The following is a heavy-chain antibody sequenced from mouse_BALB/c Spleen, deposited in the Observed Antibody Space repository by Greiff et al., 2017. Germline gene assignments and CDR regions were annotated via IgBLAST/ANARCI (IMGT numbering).Heavy chain of an antibody. CDR1: GFSFTSYG. Sequence: QVQLKESGPGLVAPSQSLSITCTVSGFSFTSYGVHWVRQPPGKGLEWLGVIWAGGSTNYHSALMSRLSISKDNSKSQVFLKMNSLQTDDTAVYYCARAYGSSLFDVWGAGTTVTVSS. CDR2: IWAGGST. D-gene: IGHD1-1*01. CDR3: ARAYGSSLFDV. J-gene: IGHJ1*01. V-gene: IGHV2-9*02.